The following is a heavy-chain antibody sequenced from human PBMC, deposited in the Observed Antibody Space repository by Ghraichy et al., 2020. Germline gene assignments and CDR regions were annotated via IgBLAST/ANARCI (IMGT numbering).Heavy chain of an antibody. J-gene: IGHJ4*02. Sequence: GGSLRLSCAASGFTSSSYAMSWVRQAPGKGLEWVSGISGSGGSTYYAESVQGRFTLSRDNSKNTQYLQMSGLRAEDTAVYYCAKEGDYYGSGSEIDYWGQGTLVTVSS. CDR1: GFTSSSYA. CDR2: ISGSGGST. CDR3: AKEGDYYGSGSEIDY. V-gene: IGHV3-23*01. D-gene: IGHD3-10*01.